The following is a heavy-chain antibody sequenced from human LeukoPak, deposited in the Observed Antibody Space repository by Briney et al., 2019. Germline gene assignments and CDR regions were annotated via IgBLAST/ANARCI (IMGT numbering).Heavy chain of an antibody. CDR2: IYYSGST. V-gene: IGHV4-31*03. J-gene: IGHJ5*02. Sequence: SETLSLTCTVSGGSISSGGYYWSWIRQHPGKGLEWIGYIYYSGSTYYNPSLKSRVTISVDTSKNQFSLKLSSVTAADTAVYYCASSWIGLGFGELFRWFDPWGQGTLVTVSS. D-gene: IGHD3-10*01. CDR1: GGSISSGGYY. CDR3: ASSWIGLGFGELFRWFDP.